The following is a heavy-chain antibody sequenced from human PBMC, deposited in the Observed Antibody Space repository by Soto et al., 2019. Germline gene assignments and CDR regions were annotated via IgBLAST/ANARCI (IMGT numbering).Heavy chain of an antibody. Sequence: ASLKVSCKASGYTFTSYDINWVRQATGQGLEWMGWMNPNSGNTGYAQKFQGRVTMTRNTSISTAYMELSSLRSEDTAVYYCARGSYDILTGKDYYYYMDVWGKGTTVTVSS. CDR1: GYTFTSYD. J-gene: IGHJ6*03. D-gene: IGHD3-9*01. CDR2: MNPNSGNT. V-gene: IGHV1-8*01. CDR3: ARGSYDILTGKDYYYYMDV.